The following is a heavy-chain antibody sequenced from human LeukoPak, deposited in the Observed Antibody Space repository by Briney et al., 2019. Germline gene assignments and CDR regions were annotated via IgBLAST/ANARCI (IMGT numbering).Heavy chain of an antibody. J-gene: IGHJ4*02. CDR1: GGTFSSYA. D-gene: IGHD3-10*01. V-gene: IGHV1-69*05. CDR3: AGDGYYGSRSYDY. CDR2: IIPIFGTA. Sequence: ASVKVSCKASGGTFSSYAISWVRQAPGQGLEWMGGIIPIFGTANYAQKFQGRVTITTDVSTSTAYMELSSLRSEDTAVYYCAGDGYYGSRSYDYWGQGTLVTVSS.